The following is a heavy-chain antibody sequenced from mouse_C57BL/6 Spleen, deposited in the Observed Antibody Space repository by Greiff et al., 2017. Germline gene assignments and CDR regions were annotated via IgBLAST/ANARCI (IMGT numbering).Heavy chain of an antibody. J-gene: IGHJ1*03. CDR1: GYTFTDYN. CDR3: ARIGYGSRPWYFDV. CDR2: INPNNGGT. V-gene: IGHV1-18*01. Sequence: VQLQQSGPELVKPGASVKIPCKASGYTFTDYNMDWVKQSHGKSLEWIGDINPNNGGTIYNQKFKGKATLTVDKSSSTAYMELRSLTSEDTAVYYCARIGYGSRPWYFDVWGTGTTVTVSS. D-gene: IGHD1-1*01.